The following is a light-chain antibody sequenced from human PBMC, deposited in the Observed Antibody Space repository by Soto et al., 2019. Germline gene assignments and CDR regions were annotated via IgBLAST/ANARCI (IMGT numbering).Light chain of an antibody. Sequence: QSVLTQPPSVSGAPGQRVTISCTGSSSNIGAGYDVHWYQQLPGTAPKLLFYGDINRPSGVPDRFSGSKSGTSASLAITGLQAEDEADYYCQSYDSSLSGSVFGGGTKLPS. CDR1: SSNIGAGYD. CDR3: QSYDSSLSGSV. V-gene: IGLV1-40*01. CDR2: GDI. J-gene: IGLJ2*01.